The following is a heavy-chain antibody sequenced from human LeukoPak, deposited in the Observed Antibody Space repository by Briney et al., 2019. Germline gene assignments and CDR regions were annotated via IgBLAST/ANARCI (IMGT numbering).Heavy chain of an antibody. CDR1: GYSVTSYW. Sequence: GESLKISCKGSGYSVTSYWIGWVRQMPGKGLEWMGIIYPGESDTRYSPSFQGQVTISADKSISTAYLQWSSLKASDTAMYYCARRYSYGSGAFDIWGQGTMVTVSS. J-gene: IGHJ3*02. V-gene: IGHV5-51*01. D-gene: IGHD5-18*01. CDR3: ARRYSYGSGAFDI. CDR2: IYPGESDT.